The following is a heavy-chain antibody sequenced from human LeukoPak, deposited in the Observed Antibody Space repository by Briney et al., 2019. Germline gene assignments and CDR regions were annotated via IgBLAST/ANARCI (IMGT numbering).Heavy chain of an antibody. D-gene: IGHD3-10*01. J-gene: IGHJ3*02. CDR3: AREDTYYYGTVKAFDI. V-gene: IGHV3-21*01. Sequence: GGSLRLSCAASGFTFSSYSMNWVRQAPGKGLEWVSSISSSSSYIYYADSVKGRFTISRDNAKNSLYLQMNSLRAEDTAVYYCAREDTYYYGTVKAFDIWGQGTMVTVSS. CDR2: ISSSSSYI. CDR1: GFTFSSYS.